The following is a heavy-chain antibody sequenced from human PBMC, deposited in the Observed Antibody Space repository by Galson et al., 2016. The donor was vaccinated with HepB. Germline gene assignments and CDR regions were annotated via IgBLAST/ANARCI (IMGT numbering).Heavy chain of an antibody. CDR2: VYHSGSP. J-gene: IGHJ4*02. Sequence: SETLSLTCTVSGYPISSGYYWGWIRQPPGKGPEWIGSVYHSGSPYYNPSLKSRVTISVETSKNQFSLKVTSVTAADTAVYYCAGDPSSHGLYHFDYWGQGTPVTVSS. CDR1: GYPISSGYY. CDR3: AGDPSSHGLYHFDY. D-gene: IGHD5-18*01. V-gene: IGHV4-38-2*02.